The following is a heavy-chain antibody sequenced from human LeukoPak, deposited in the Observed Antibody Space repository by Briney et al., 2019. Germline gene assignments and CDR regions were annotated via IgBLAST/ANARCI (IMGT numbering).Heavy chain of an antibody. D-gene: IGHD5-18*01. CDR2: ISGSSSTI. Sequence: GGSLRLSCAASGFTFSSYSMNWVRQAPGKGLEWVSYISGSSSTIYYADSVKGRFTISRDNAKSSLYLQMNSLRDEDTAVYYCARSAGGYRYGYDYWGQGTLVTVSS. V-gene: IGHV3-48*02. J-gene: IGHJ4*02. CDR3: ARSAGGYRYGYDY. CDR1: GFTFSSYS.